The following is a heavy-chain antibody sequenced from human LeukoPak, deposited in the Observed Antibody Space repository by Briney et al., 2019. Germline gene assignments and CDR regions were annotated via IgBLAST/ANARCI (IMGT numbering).Heavy chain of an antibody. D-gene: IGHD3-22*01. J-gene: IGHJ4*02. V-gene: IGHV3-30*19. Sequence: GGSLRLSCAASGFTFSSYGMHWVRQAPGKGLEWVAVIWYDGSNKYYADSVKGRFTISRDNSKNTLYLQMNSLRAEDTAVYYCARDRYYDSLSGGLFDYWGQGTLVTVSS. CDR1: GFTFSSYG. CDR3: ARDRYYDSLSGGLFDY. CDR2: IWYDGSNK.